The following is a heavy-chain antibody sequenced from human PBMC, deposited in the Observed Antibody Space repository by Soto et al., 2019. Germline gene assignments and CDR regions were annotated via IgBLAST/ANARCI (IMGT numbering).Heavy chain of an antibody. CDR3: ARSLLDEYSSSWRSAYYGMDV. CDR1: GFTFSAYY. V-gene: IGHV1-2*02. Sequence: QVPLVQSGAEVKKPGASVKVSCKASGFTFSAYYIYWVRQAPGQGLEWIGWINPNSGGTNNAQKFQGRVTMTRATSTSTVYMELSALISDDTAVYYCARSLLDEYSSSWRSAYYGMDVWGQGTTVTVSS. D-gene: IGHD6-13*01. J-gene: IGHJ6*02. CDR2: INPNSGGT.